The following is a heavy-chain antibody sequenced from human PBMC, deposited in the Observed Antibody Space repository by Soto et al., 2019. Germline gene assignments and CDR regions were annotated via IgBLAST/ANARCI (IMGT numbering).Heavy chain of an antibody. Sequence: SETLSLTCTVSGGSISSGDYYWSWIRQPPGKGLEWIGYIYYSGSTYYNPSLKSRVTISVDTSKNQFSLKLSSVTAADTAVYYCARGIVVIITGAVRAFDIRRQGTMVTVSS. CDR2: IYYSGST. V-gene: IGHV4-30-4*01. D-gene: IGHD3-22*01. CDR1: GGSISSGDYY. J-gene: IGHJ3*02. CDR3: ARGIVVIITGAVRAFDI.